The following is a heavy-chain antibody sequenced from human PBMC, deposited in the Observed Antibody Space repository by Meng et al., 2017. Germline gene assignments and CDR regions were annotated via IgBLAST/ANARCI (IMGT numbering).Heavy chain of an antibody. V-gene: IGHV2-5*01. J-gene: IGHJ4*02. D-gene: IGHD5-12*01. Sequence: SGPTLVKPTQTLTLTCTFSGFSLSTSGVGVGWIRQPPGKALEWLALIYWNDDKRYSPSLKSSLTITKDTSKNQVVLTMANMDPVDTATYYCAHRRYGNSGYHLDYWGQGTLVTVSS. CDR3: AHRRYGNSGYHLDY. CDR1: GFSLSTSGVG. CDR2: IYWNDDK.